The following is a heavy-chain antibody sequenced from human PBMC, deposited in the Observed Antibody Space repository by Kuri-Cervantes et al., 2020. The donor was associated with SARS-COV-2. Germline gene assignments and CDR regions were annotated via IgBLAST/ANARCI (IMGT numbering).Heavy chain of an antibody. Sequence: GESLKISCAASGFTFSSYWMSWVRQAPGKGLEWVANIKQDGSEKYYVDSVKGRFTISRDNAKNSLYLQMNSLRAEDTAVYYCVRGRQWLALYYSDYWGQGTLVTVSS. CDR3: VRGRQWLALYYSDY. J-gene: IGHJ4*02. CDR1: GFTFSSYW. CDR2: IKQDGSEK. D-gene: IGHD6-19*01. V-gene: IGHV3-7*01.